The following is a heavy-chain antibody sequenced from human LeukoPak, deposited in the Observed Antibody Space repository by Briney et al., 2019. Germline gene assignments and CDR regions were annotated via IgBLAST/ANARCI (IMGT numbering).Heavy chain of an antibody. Sequence: PSETLSLTCSVSGGSISSYYWSWIRQPPGKGLEWIGYIYNSGSTNYNPSLKSRVTISVDTSKNQFSLKLSSATDADTAVYYCARGLPPGVVRGVIRFDPWGQGTLVTVSS. CDR2: IYNSGST. CDR3: ARGLPPGVVRGVIRFDP. D-gene: IGHD3-10*01. V-gene: IGHV4-59*01. J-gene: IGHJ5*02. CDR1: GGSISSYY.